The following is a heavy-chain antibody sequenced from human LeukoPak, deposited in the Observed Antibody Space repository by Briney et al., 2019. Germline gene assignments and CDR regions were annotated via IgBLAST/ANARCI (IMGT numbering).Heavy chain of an antibody. V-gene: IGHV5-51*01. CDR2: IYPGDSDT. Sequence: GESLKISCKASGYRFTSYWIGWVRRMPGKGLEWMGIIYPGDSDTRYSPSFQGQVTISADKSISTAYLQWSSLKASDTAMYYCARREGDYVWGSYRWAFDYWGQGTLVTVSS. D-gene: IGHD3-16*02. J-gene: IGHJ4*02. CDR3: ARREGDYVWGSYRWAFDY. CDR1: GYRFTSYW.